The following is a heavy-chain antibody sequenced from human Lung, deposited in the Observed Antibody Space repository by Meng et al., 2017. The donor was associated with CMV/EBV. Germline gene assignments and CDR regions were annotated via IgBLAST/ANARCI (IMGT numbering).Heavy chain of an antibody. V-gene: IGHV1-8*02. D-gene: IGHD3-3*01. Sequence: YNFITYEINGVRQATGQGLEWMGWMNPSSGNTGYAQKFQGRVSITRDTSISTFYMELSSLRSEDTAVYYCARGKRDFWSGFIPDWFDPWGQGTLVTVSS. CDR1: YNFITYE. CDR2: MNPSSGNT. J-gene: IGHJ5*02. CDR3: ARGKRDFWSGFIPDWFDP.